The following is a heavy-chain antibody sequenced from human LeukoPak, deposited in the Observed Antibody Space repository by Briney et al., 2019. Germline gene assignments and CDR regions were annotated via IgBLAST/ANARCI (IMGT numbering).Heavy chain of an antibody. J-gene: IGHJ3*02. D-gene: IGHD3-22*01. CDR2: IKGDGSQK. CDR3: ARDVNPRLVNYYDGSGYYFDGFDI. Sequence: PGGSLRLSCAASGFTFNNYWMTWVRQAPGKGLEWVANIKGDGSQKHYVDSVEGRFTISRDNAENSLYLQMNSLRAEDTAVYYCARDVNPRLVNYYDGSGYYFDGFDIWGQGTLVTASS. CDR1: GFTFNNYW. V-gene: IGHV3-7*01.